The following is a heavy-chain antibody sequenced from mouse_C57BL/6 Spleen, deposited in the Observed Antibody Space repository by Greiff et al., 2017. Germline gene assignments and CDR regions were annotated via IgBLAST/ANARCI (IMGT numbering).Heavy chain of an antibody. Sequence: VQLKQSGPELVKPGASVKIPCKASGYSFTDYNMDWVKQSHGKSLEWIGDINPNNGGTIYNQLFKGKATLTVDKSSSTTYIELRSLRTEDTAVYYCTRYPDDFSSSYVSYWYIDVWGTGTTVTVSS. V-gene: IGHV1-18*01. D-gene: IGHD1-1*01. CDR3: TRYPDDFSSSYVSYWYIDV. CDR1: GYSFTDYN. J-gene: IGHJ1*03. CDR2: INPNNGGT.